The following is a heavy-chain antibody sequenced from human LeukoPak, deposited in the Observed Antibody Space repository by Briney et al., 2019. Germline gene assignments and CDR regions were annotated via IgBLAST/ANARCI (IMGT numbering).Heavy chain of an antibody. Sequence: GGSLRLSCAASGFTFSSYSMNWVRQAPDKGLEWVAIISYDGSNKYYAESVKGRFTISRDSSKNTLYLQMNSLRPEDTAVYYCAKVFQYSPQGGDYWGQGTLVTVSS. D-gene: IGHD4-11*01. CDR2: ISYDGSNK. CDR3: AKVFQYSPQGGDY. J-gene: IGHJ4*02. CDR1: GFTFSSYS. V-gene: IGHV3-30*18.